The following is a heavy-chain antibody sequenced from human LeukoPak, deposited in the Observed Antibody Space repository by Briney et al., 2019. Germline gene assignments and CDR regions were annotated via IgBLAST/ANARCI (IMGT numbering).Heavy chain of an antibody. CDR1: GFTFSSYS. Sequence: GGSLRLSCAASGFTFSSYSMNWVRQAPGKGLEWISYISSSIRTTYYADSVKGRFTISRDNAKNSLYLQMNSLRTEDTAVYYCARDEITDYMDVWGKGTTVTVSS. J-gene: IGHJ6*03. CDR3: ARDEITDYMDV. CDR2: ISSSIRTT. V-gene: IGHV3-48*01. D-gene: IGHD5-24*01.